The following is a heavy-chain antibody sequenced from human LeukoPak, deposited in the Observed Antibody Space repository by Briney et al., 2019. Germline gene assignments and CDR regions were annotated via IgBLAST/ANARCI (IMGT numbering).Heavy chain of an antibody. CDR1: GFTFSDHY. CDR2: IKQDGSQK. J-gene: IGHJ4*02. V-gene: IGHV3-7*01. CDR3: ARDAY. Sequence: GGSLRLSCAASGFTFSDHYMDWVRQAPGKGPEWVASIKQDGSQKYYVDSVEGRFTISRENAKNSLHLQMNSLRAEDTAVYYCARDAYWGQGTLVTVSS.